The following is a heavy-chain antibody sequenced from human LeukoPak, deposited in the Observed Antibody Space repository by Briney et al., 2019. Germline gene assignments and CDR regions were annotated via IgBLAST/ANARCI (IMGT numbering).Heavy chain of an antibody. D-gene: IGHD3-22*01. J-gene: IGHJ4*02. CDR2: ISWNSGSI. CDR1: GFTFDDYA. CDR3: AKSGYDSSGYYYFDY. V-gene: IGHV3-9*01. Sequence: PGGSLRLSCAASGFTFDDYAMHWVRQAPGKGLEWVSGISWNSGSIGYADSVKGRFTISRDNAKNSLYLQMNSLRAEDTALYYCAKSGYDSSGYYYFDYWGQGTLVTVSS.